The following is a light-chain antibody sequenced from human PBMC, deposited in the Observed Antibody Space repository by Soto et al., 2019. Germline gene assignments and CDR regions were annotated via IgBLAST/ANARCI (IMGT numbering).Light chain of an antibody. J-gene: IGLJ1*01. CDR2: GNS. CDR1: SSNIGAGYD. Sequence: QSVLTQPPSVSGAPGQRVTISCTGSSSNIGAGYDVHWYQQLPGTAPKLLIYGNSNRPSGVPDRFSGSKSGTSASLAIPGLQAEDEADYYCQSYDSSLRDVFGTGTKVTVL. V-gene: IGLV1-40*01. CDR3: QSYDSSLRDV.